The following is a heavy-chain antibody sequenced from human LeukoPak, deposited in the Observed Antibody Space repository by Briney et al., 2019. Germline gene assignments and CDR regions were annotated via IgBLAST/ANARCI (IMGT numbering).Heavy chain of an antibody. D-gene: IGHD3-22*01. J-gene: IGHJ4*02. CDR3: ARDVARDLWLLGSSYYVY. Sequence: GGSLRLSCAASGFTFSSYSMNWVRQAPGKGLEWVSSISSSSSYIYYADSVKGRFTISRDNAKNSLYLQMNSLRAEDTAVYYCARDVARDLWLLGSSYYVYWGQGTLVTVSS. V-gene: IGHV3-21*01. CDR2: ISSSSSYI. CDR1: GFTFSSYS.